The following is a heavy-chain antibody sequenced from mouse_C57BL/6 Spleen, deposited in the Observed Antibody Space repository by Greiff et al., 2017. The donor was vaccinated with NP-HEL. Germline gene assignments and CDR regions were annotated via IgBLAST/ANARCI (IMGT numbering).Heavy chain of an antibody. V-gene: IGHV1-69*01. CDR1: GYTFTSYW. D-gene: IGHD1-2*01. J-gene: IGHJ2*01. CDR3: ATLSTTVDQ. CDR2: IDPSDSYT. Sequence: QVQLQQPGAELVMPGASVKLSCKASGYTFTSYWMHWVKQRPGQGLEWIGEIDPSDSYTNYNQKFKGKSTLTVDKSSSTAYMQLSSLTSEDSAVYYCATLSTTVDQWGQGTTLTVSS.